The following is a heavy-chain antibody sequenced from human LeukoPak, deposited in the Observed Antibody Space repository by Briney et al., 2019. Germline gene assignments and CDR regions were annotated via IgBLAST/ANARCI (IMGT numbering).Heavy chain of an antibody. CDR1: GYSISSGYY. Sequence: SETLSLTCTVSGYSISSGYYWGWIRQPPGKGLEWIGSIYHSGSTYYNPSLKSRVTISVDTSKNQFSLKLSSVTAADTAVYYCARGGRITIFGVVRRNWFDPWGQGTLVTVSS. CDR2: IYHSGST. J-gene: IGHJ5*02. V-gene: IGHV4-38-2*02. CDR3: ARGGRITIFGVVRRNWFDP. D-gene: IGHD3-3*01.